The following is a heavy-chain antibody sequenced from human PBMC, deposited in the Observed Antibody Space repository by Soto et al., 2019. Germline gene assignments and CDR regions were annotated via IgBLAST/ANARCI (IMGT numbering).Heavy chain of an antibody. CDR2: VNPNSDNT. Sequence: GAXVKVSCKTSGYTFTHHDLNWVRQATGQGLEWMGWVNPNSDNTGFARKFQGRVTLTRNTSTATAYMELSSLKSDDTAVYYCARDHPILRLLDYWGQGTPVTVSS. CDR3: ARDHPILRLLDY. CDR1: GYTFTHHD. J-gene: IGHJ4*02. D-gene: IGHD2-21*01. V-gene: IGHV1-8*01.